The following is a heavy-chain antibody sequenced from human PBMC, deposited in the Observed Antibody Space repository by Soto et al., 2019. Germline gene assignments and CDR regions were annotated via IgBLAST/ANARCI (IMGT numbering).Heavy chain of an antibody. D-gene: IGHD3-10*01. V-gene: IGHV4-39*01. CDR1: GGSISSSRCH. Sequence: PSETLSLTCTVLGGSISSSRCHWGCIRQPPGKGLEWIASIKYSGTTFYNPSLKSRVTLSVDSSKNQFALKLSSVTAAETAVYYCARGYYGSGSYYNPHYYYYGMDVWGQGTTVT. CDR2: IKYSGTT. CDR3: ARGYYGSGSYYNPHYYYYGMDV. J-gene: IGHJ6*02.